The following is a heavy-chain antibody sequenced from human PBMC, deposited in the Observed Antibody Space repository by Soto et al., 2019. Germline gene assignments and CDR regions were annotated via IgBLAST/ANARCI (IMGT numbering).Heavy chain of an antibody. CDR2: IYYSGST. J-gene: IGHJ6*02. D-gene: IGHD6-13*01. V-gene: IGHV4-59*01. CDR1: GGSISSYY. Sequence: KTSETLSLTCTVSGGSISSYYWSWIRQPPGKGLEWIGYIYYSGSTNYNPSLKSRVTISVDTSKNQFSLKLSSVTAADTAVYYCARGYSSSWSRYYYYYYGMDVWGQGTTVTVYS. CDR3: ARGYSSSWSRYYYYYYGMDV.